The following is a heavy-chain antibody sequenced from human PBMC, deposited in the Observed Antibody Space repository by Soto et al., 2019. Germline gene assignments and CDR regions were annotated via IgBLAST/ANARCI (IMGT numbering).Heavy chain of an antibody. J-gene: IGHJ4*02. Sequence: QVQLVQSGAEVKKPGSSVKVSCTGSGYTFDSYAFSWVRQAPGQGLEWVGGIIPFFGTPNYAQKFQGRVTISADKSTSTAYMELVSLTSEDTAVYFCARDKGAYYSHLQYWGQGTLITVSS. V-gene: IGHV1-69*06. CDR3: ARDKGAYYSHLQY. CDR1: GYTFDSYA. D-gene: IGHD3-22*01. CDR2: IIPFFGTP.